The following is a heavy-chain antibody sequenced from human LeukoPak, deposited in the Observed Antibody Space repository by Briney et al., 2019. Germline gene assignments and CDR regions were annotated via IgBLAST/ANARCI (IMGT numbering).Heavy chain of an antibody. CDR3: ARPSTRSTSYYFYYYGMDV. V-gene: IGHV3-21*01. J-gene: IGHJ6*02. CDR1: GFTFRSYS. CDR2: ISSSSTYI. Sequence: GGSLGLSCAASGFTFRSYSMTWVRQPPGKGLEWVSSISSSSTYIYYADSVKGRFTISRDNAMNSLYLQMNSLRGEDTAVYYCARPSTRSTSYYFYYYGMDVWGQGTTVTVSS. D-gene: IGHD2/OR15-2a*01.